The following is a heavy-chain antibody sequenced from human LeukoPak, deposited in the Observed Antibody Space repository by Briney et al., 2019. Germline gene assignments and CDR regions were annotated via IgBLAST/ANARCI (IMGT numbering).Heavy chain of an antibody. CDR1: GGSISSYY. CDR3: AGTYYDILTGYYESYNWFDP. Sequence: VKPSETLSLTCTVSGGSISSYYWSWIRQPAGKGLEWIGRIYTSGSTNYNPSLKSRVTMSVDTSKNQFSLKLSSVTAADTAVYYCAGTYYDILTGYYESYNWFDPWGQGTLVTVSS. CDR2: IYTSGST. J-gene: IGHJ5*02. V-gene: IGHV4-4*07. D-gene: IGHD3-9*01.